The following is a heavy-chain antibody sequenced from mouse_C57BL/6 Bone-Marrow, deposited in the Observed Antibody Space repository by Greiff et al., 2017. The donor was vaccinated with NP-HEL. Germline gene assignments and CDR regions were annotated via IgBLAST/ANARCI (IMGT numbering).Heavy chain of an antibody. CDR3: ARGDTAQASYFDY. V-gene: IGHV1-75*01. CDR1: GYTFTDYY. Sequence: VQVVESGPELVKPGASVKISCKASGYTFTDYYINWVKQRPGQGLEWIGWIFPGSGSTYYNEKFKGKATLTVDKSSSTAYMLLSSLTSEDSAVYFCARGDTAQASYFDYWGQGTTLTVSS. D-gene: IGHD3-2*02. J-gene: IGHJ2*01. CDR2: IFPGSGST.